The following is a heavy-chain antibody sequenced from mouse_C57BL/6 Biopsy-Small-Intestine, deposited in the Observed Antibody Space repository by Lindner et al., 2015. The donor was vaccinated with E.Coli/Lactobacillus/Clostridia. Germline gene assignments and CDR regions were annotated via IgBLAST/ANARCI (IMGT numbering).Heavy chain of an antibody. CDR2: ISSGSSTI. CDR3: ARPFYYSMDY. Sequence: VQLQESGGGLVKPGGSLKLSCAASGFTFSDYGMHWVRQGPEKGLEWVAYISSGSSTIYYADTVKGRFTISRDNAKNTLFLQMTSLRSEDTAMYYCARPFYYSMDYWGQGTSVTVSS. V-gene: IGHV5-17*01. CDR1: GFTFSDYG. J-gene: IGHJ4*01.